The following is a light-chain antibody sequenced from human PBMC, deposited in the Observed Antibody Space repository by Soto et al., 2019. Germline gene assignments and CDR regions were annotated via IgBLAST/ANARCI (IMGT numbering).Light chain of an antibody. V-gene: IGKV3-11*01. CDR2: GAF. J-gene: IGKJ5*01. CDR1: PSVTNF. CDR3: QQRNIWPPVT. Sequence: PGDRATLPCRASPSVTNFLAWYQQKPGQAPRLLIYGAFNRATGIPARFSGSGSGTDFTLTISSLEPEDSAIYYCQQRNIWPPVTFGQGTRLEI.